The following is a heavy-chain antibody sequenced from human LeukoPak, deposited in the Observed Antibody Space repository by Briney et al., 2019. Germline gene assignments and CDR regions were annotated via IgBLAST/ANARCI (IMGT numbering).Heavy chain of an antibody. J-gene: IGHJ4*02. CDR1: GFTFSSYA. Sequence: GGSLRLSCAASGFTFSSYAMHWVRQAPGKGLEYVSAISSNGGSTYYANSVKGRFTISRDNSKNTLYLQMGSLRAEDMAVYYCARGPGGFGELFGFSDWGQGTLVTVSS. D-gene: IGHD3-10*01. CDR3: ARGPGGFGELFGFSD. V-gene: IGHV3-64*01. CDR2: ISSNGGST.